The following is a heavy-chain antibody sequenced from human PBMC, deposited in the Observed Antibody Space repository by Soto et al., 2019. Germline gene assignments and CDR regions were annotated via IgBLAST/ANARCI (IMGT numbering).Heavy chain of an antibody. CDR1: GFTFWGDW. V-gene: IGHV3-7*03. CDR3: AKGDCSGGRCYRGFDY. J-gene: IGHJ4*02. Sequence: PGGSLRLSCVASGFTFWGDWMSWVRQAPGKGLEWVANIKQDGSAKQYLDSVRGRFTISRDNSKNSVYLQMNSLRAEDTAVYFCAKGDCSGGRCYRGFDYWGQGTLVTVSS. D-gene: IGHD2-15*01. CDR2: IKQDGSAK.